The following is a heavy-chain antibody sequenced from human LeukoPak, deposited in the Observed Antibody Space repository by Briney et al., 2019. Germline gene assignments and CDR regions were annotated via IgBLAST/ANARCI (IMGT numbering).Heavy chain of an antibody. CDR2: ISGSGGST. D-gene: IGHD2-2*01. V-gene: IGHV3-23*01. CDR1: GFTFSSYA. CDR3: AKDRHAPGRYCSSTSCFPFDS. Sequence: PRGSLRLSCVVSGFTFSSYAMSWVRQAPGKGLEWVSGISGSGGSTYYADSVKGQFTISRDNTKNTLYLQMNSLRAEDTAVYYCAKDRHAPGRYCSSTSCFPFDSWGQGTLVTVSS. J-gene: IGHJ5*01.